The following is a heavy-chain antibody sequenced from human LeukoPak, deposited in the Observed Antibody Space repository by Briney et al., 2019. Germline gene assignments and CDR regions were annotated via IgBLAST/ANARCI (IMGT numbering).Heavy chain of an antibody. CDR1: GFTFSSYA. CDR2: ISGSGGST. J-gene: IGHJ6*02. D-gene: IGHD2-8*01. CDR3: AKGSSIVLMDGMDV. V-gene: IGHV3-23*01. Sequence: GGSLGLSCAASGFTFSSYAMSWVRQAPGKGLEWVSAISGSGGSTYYADSVKGRFTISRDNSKNTLYLQMNSLRAEDTAVYYCAKGSSIVLMDGMDVWGQGTTVTVSS.